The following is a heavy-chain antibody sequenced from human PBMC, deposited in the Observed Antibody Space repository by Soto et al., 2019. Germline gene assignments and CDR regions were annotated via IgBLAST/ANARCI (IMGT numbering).Heavy chain of an antibody. Sequence: QPGGSLRLSCAASGVTVSSNYMSWVRQAPGKGLEWVSVIYSGGSTYYADSVKGRFTISRDNSKNTLYLQMNSLRAEDTAVYYCARHGYNYGGGYYYYYGMDVWGQGTTVTVSS. CDR1: GVTVSSNY. J-gene: IGHJ6*02. CDR3: ARHGYNYGGGYYYYYGMDV. CDR2: IYSGGST. V-gene: IGHV3-66*04. D-gene: IGHD5-18*01.